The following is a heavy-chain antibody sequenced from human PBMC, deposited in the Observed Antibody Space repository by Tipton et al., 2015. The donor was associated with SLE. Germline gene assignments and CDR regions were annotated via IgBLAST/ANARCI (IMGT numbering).Heavy chain of an antibody. CDR2: ISSSSSYI. CDR3: ARARVSEGYFQH. Sequence: LRLSCAASGFTFSSYSMNWVRQAPGKGLEWVSSISSSSSYIYYADSVKGRFTISRDNAKNSLYLQMNSLRAEDTAVYYCARARVSEGYFQHWGQGTLVTVSS. D-gene: IGHD6-13*01. J-gene: IGHJ1*01. CDR1: GFTFSSYS. V-gene: IGHV3-21*03.